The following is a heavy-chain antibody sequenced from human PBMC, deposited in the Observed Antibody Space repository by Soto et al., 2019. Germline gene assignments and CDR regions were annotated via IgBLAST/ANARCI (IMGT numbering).Heavy chain of an antibody. V-gene: IGHV3-9*01. Sequence: EVQLVESGGGLVQPGRSLRLSCAASGFNFNDYGMHWVRQVPGKGLEWVSGISWTGGPIGYSDSVKGRFTISRDNAKNSLYLQMNSLKTEDTAVYYCVRAMYYTDSSGYTRCFDYWGQGTLVTVSS. CDR2: ISWTGGPI. CDR3: VRAMYYTDSSGYTRCFDY. J-gene: IGHJ4*02. CDR1: GFNFNDYG. D-gene: IGHD3-22*01.